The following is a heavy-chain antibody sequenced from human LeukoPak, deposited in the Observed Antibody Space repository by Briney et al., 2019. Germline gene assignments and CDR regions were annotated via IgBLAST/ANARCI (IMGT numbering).Heavy chain of an antibody. V-gene: IGHV3-23*01. CDR2: ITGSGNDA. J-gene: IGHJ4*02. Sequence: PGGSLRLSRAASGFTFSNYAMTWVRQAPGKGLEWVSTITGSGNDAYYADSVKGRFTISRDNSKNMLYLRMNSLRAEDTAVYYCAKGATGLRIVGDDWGQGTLVTVSS. CDR3: AKGATGLRIVGDD. D-gene: IGHD2-15*01. CDR1: GFTFSNYA.